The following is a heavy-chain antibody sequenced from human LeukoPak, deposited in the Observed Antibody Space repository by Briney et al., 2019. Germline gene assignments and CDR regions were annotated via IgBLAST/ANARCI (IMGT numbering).Heavy chain of an antibody. CDR2: ISYDGSNK. D-gene: IGHD1-1*01. CDR3: AKDDDRGRSSDR. Sequence: GGSLRLSCAASGFTFSSYAMHWVCQAPGKGLEWVAVISYDGSNKYYADSVKGRFTISRDNSKNTLYLQMNSLRAEDTAVYYCAKDDDRGRSSDRWGQGTLVTVSS. J-gene: IGHJ5*02. CDR1: GFTFSSYA. V-gene: IGHV3-30*04.